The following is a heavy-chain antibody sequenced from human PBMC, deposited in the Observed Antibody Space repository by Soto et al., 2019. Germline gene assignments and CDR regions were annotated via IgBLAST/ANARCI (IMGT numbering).Heavy chain of an antibody. V-gene: IGHV3-23*01. CDR3: AKDRGRDSPGGRYYYYYMDV. D-gene: IGHD1-26*01. CDR1: GFTFSSYA. J-gene: IGHJ6*03. CDR2: MSGSGGST. Sequence: GESLKISCAASGFTFSSYAMSWVRQAPGKGLEWVSGMSGSGGSTYYADSVKGRFTISRDNSKNTLYLQMNSLRAEDTAVYYCAKDRGRDSPGGRYYYYYMDVWGKGTTVTVSS.